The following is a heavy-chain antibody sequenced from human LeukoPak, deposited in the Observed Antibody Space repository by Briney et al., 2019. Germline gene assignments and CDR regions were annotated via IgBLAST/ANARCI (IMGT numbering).Heavy chain of an antibody. CDR1: GGSFSGYY. J-gene: IGHJ1*01. CDR3: ARSRYSSGWYVYFLH. V-gene: IGHV4-34*01. CDR2: INHSGST. Sequence: KTSETLSLTCAVYGGSFSGYYWSWIRQPPGKGLEWIGEINHSGSTNYNPSLKSRVTISVDTSKNQFSLKLNSVTAADTAVYYCARSRYSSGWYVYFLHWGQGTLVTVSS. D-gene: IGHD6-19*01.